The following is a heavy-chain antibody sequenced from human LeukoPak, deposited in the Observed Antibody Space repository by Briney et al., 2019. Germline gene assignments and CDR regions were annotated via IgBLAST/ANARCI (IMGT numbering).Heavy chain of an antibody. CDR2: IYYSGST. Sequence: SETLSLTCTVSGGSISSYYWSWLRQPPGKGLEWIGYIYYSGSTNYNPSLKSRVTISVDTSKNQFSLKLSSVTAADTAVYYCARGGSGYSYGLFDYWGQGTLVTVSS. J-gene: IGHJ4*02. D-gene: IGHD5-18*01. CDR3: ARGGSGYSYGLFDY. CDR1: GGSISSYY. V-gene: IGHV4-59*01.